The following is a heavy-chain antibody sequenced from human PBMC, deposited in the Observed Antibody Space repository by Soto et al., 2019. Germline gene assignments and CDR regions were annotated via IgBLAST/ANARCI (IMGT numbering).Heavy chain of an antibody. CDR2: IRSKAYGGTT. Sequence: PGGSLRLSCTASGFTFGEYAMSWFRQAPGKGLEWVGFIRSKAYGGTTEYAASVKGRFTISRDDSKSIAYLQMNSLKTEDTAVYYCTRDRLELPYIVVVVAATPDAFDIWGHGTMVTVS. CDR1: GFTFGEYA. V-gene: IGHV3-49*03. J-gene: IGHJ3*02. D-gene: IGHD2-15*01. CDR3: TRDRLELPYIVVVVAATPDAFDI.